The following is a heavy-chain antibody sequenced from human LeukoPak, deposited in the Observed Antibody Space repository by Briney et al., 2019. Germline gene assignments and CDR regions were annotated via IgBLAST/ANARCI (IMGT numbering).Heavy chain of an antibody. D-gene: IGHD7-27*01. CDR2: IYHTGST. CDR1: GGSVSDYY. V-gene: IGHV4-59*02. CDR3: ASRKLGNDY. J-gene: IGHJ4*02. Sequence: SETLSLTCTISGGSVSDYYWSWIRQSPGKGLEWIGYIYHTGSTSYSPSLKSRVTISADTSQNQFSLKLSSVTAAVTAVYYCASRKLGNDYWGQGTLVTVSS.